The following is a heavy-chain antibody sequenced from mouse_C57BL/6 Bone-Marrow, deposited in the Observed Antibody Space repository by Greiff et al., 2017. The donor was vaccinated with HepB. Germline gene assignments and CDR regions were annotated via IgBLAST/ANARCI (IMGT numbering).Heavy chain of an antibody. CDR1: GFTFSSYG. Sequence: DVMLVESGGDLVKPGGSLKLSCAASGFTFSSYGMSWVRPTPDKRLEWVATISSGGSYTYYPDSVKGRFTISRDNAKNTLYLQMSSLKSEDTAMYYCARGELRHYAMDYWGQGTSVTVSS. D-gene: IGHD3-2*02. V-gene: IGHV5-6*02. J-gene: IGHJ4*01. CDR2: ISSGGSYT. CDR3: ARGELRHYAMDY.